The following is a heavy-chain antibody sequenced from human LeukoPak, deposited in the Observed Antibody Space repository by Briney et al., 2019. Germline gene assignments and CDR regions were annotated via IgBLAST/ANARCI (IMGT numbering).Heavy chain of an antibody. CDR1: GFTFRSYE. J-gene: IGHJ6*02. V-gene: IGHV3-48*03. CDR2: ITSSGSTI. D-gene: IGHD6-6*01. Sequence: PGGSLRLSCAASGFTFRSYEMNWVRQAPGKGLEWISYITSSGSTIYYADSVKGRFTISRDNAKNSLYLQMNSLRAEDTAVYYCAREGVNVEYSSSGYYGMDVWGQGTTVTVSS. CDR3: AREGVNVEYSSSGYYGMDV.